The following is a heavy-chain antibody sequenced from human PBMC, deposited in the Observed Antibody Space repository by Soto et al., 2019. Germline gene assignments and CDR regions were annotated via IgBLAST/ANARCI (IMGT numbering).Heavy chain of an antibody. V-gene: IGHV1-69*13. CDR1: GGTFSSYA. CDR2: IIPIFGTA. J-gene: IGHJ6*01. Sequence: SVKVSCKAAGGTFSSYAISWVRQAPGQGLEWMGGIIPIFGTANYAQKLQGRVTITADASTSTAYMELSSLRSEDPAVYYCAITIFGVVILNYYGMDVWCQGTTVT. CDR3: AITIFGVVILNYYGMDV. D-gene: IGHD3-3*01.